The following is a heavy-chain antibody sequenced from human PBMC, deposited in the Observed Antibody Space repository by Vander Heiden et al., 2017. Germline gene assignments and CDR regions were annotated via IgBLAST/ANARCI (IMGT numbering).Heavy chain of an antibody. CDR3: AKTGGSTWHFDF. Sequence: ESQSLESGGPLLQPGGSLRLSCSVSGTTFSNCAMSWIRQTPAKGLEWVSTITGSGGSTSYAASYKGRFTILRDNSKDTLFLQMNSLTADDTAIYYCAKTGGSTWHFDFWGQGTLVTVSS. J-gene: IGHJ4*02. CDR1: GTTFSNCA. D-gene: IGHD3-16*01. V-gene: IGHV3-23*01. CDR2: ITGSGGST.